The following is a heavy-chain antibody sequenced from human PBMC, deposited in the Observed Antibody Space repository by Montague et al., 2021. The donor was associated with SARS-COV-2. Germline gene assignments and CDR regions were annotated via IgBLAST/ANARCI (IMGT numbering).Heavy chain of an antibody. Sequence: SLRLSCAASGFTFSSYGMHWVRQAPGKGLEWVAVIWYDGSNKYYADSVKGRFTISRDNSKNTLYLQMYSLRAEDTAVYYCARVVSNYYGMDVWGQGTTVTVSS. CDR3: ARVVSNYYGMDV. CDR1: GFTFSSYG. V-gene: IGHV3-33*01. CDR2: IWYDGSNK. J-gene: IGHJ6*02. D-gene: IGHD2-21*01.